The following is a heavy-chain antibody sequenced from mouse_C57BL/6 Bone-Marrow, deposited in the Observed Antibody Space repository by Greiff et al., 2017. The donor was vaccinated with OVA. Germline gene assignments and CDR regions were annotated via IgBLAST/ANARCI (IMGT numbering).Heavy chain of an antibody. Sequence: DVKLQESGPGLVKPSQSLSLTCSVTGYSITSGYYWNWIRQFPGNKLEWMGYISYDGSNNYNPSLKNRISITRDTSKNQFFLKLNSVTTEDTATYYCARLGRGENYFDYWGQGTTLTVSS. V-gene: IGHV3-6*01. J-gene: IGHJ2*01. CDR3: ARLGRGENYFDY. D-gene: IGHD4-1*01. CDR2: ISYDGSN. CDR1: GYSITSGYY.